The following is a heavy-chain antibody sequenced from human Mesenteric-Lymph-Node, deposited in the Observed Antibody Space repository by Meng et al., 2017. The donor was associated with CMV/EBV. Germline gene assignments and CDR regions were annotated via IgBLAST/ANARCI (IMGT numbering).Heavy chain of an antibody. J-gene: IGHJ4*02. D-gene: IGHD2-2*01. CDR2: INHSGST. V-gene: IGHV4-34*01. CDR3: ASLGPAAIGPDY. CDR1: GGSFSGYY. Sequence: SETLSLTCAVYGGSFSGYYWSWIRQPPGKGLEWIGEINHSGSTNYNPSLKSRVTISVDTSKNQFSLKLSSVTAADTAVYYCASLGPAAIGPDYWGQGTLVTVSS.